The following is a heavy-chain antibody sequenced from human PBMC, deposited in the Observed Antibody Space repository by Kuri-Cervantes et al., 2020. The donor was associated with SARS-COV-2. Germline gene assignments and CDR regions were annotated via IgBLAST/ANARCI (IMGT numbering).Heavy chain of an antibody. CDR1: GGSFSGYY. D-gene: IGHD2-2*01. Sequence: SETLSLTCTVYGGSFSGYYWSWIRQPPGKGLEWIGEINHSGSTNYNPSLKSRVTISVDTSKNQFSLKLSSVTAADTAVYYCARVSVVVVPAAIHYYYGMDVWGQGTTVIVSS. V-gene: IGHV4-34*01. J-gene: IGHJ6*02. CDR3: ARVSVVVVPAAIHYYYGMDV. CDR2: INHSGST.